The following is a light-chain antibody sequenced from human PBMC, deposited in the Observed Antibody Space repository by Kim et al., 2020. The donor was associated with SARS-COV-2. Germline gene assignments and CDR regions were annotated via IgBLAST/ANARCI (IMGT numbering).Light chain of an antibody. J-gene: IGLJ3*02. Sequence: GQSITFSCTGTSSDICNYKYVSWYQQHPGKAPKLMIYDVNNRPSGVSNRFSGSKSGNTASLTISGLQAEDEAHYYCTSYTTSGTWVFGGGTHLTVL. CDR3: TSYTTSGTWV. CDR1: SSDICNYKY. CDR2: DVN. V-gene: IGLV2-14*03.